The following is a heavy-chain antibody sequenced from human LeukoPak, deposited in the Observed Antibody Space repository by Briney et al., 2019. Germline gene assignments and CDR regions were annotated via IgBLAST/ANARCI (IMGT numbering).Heavy chain of an antibody. CDR1: GGSLSGYY. J-gene: IGHJ4*02. CDR2: INHSGST. Sequence: SGTLSLTCAVYGGSLSGYYWSWIRQPPGKGLEWIGEINHSGSTNYNPSLKSRVTISVDTSKNQLSLELSSMTAADTAVYYCARQWLVSPLFDYWGQGTLVTVSS. V-gene: IGHV4-34*01. D-gene: IGHD6-19*01. CDR3: ARQWLVSPLFDY.